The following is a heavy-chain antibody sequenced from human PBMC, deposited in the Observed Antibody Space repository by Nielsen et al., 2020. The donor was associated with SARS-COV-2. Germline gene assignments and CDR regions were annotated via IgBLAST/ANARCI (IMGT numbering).Heavy chain of an antibody. D-gene: IGHD4-17*01. CDR3: ARAGDYGDPSYWNFDL. CDR1: GFTFSTYG. Sequence: GESLKISCVASGFTFSTYGMHWVRQAPGRGLEWVAVISDDGTIEYYADSVKGRFTISRHNSKNTLYLQMNSLRAEDTAVYYCARAGDYGDPSYWNFDLWGRGTLVTVSS. J-gene: IGHJ2*01. CDR2: ISDDGTIE. V-gene: IGHV3-30*03.